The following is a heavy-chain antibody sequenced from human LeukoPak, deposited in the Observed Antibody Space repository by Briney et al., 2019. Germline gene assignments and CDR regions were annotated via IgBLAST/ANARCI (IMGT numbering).Heavy chain of an antibody. CDR1: GFTVSSNY. CDR2: IYSGGST. CDR3: ARMAVAGTPGDY. J-gene: IGHJ4*02. Sequence: GGSLRLSCAASGFTVSSNYMSWVRQAPGKGLEWVSVIYSGGSTYYADSVKGRFTISRDNSKNTLYLQMNSLRAEDTAVYYCARMAVAGTPGDYWGQGTLVTVSS. D-gene: IGHD6-19*01. V-gene: IGHV3-53*01.